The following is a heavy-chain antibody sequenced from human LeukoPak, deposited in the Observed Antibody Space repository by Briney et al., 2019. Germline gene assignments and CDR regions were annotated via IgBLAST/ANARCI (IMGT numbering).Heavy chain of an antibody. V-gene: IGHV3-23*01. D-gene: IGHD4-17*01. J-gene: IGHJ5*02. CDR1: GFTFSSSY. Sequence: GGSLRLSCAASGFTFSSSYMSWVRQAPGKGLEWVSSITGGHYPTYNTDSVKGRFTISRDNSKNTLYLQMNSLRADDTAVYYCTKDPNGDYVGAFDPWGQGTLVTVSS. CDR2: ITGGHYPT. CDR3: TKDPNGDYVGAFDP.